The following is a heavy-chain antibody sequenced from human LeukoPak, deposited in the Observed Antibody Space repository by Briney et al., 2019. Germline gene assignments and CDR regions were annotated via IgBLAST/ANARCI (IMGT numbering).Heavy chain of an antibody. J-gene: IGHJ4*02. CDR1: GFTFDDYG. V-gene: IGHV3-20*04. CDR3: AREGSSGYQRGAFDY. Sequence: GGSLRLSCAASGFTFDDYGMSWVRQAPGKGLEWVSGINWNGGSTGYADSVKGRFTIPRDNAKNSLYLQMNSLRAEDTAVYYCAREGSSGYQRGAFDYWGQGTLVTVSS. CDR2: INWNGGST. D-gene: IGHD3-22*01.